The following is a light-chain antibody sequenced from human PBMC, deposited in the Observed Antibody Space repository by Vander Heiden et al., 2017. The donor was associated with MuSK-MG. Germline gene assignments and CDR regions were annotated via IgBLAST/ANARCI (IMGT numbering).Light chain of an antibody. V-gene: IGKV3-20*01. CDR1: QSVSNNY. Sequence: EIVMTQSPDTLSLSPGERATLSCRASQSVSNNYLAWYQHIPGQAHRLLIYGASSRATGIPDRFSGSGSGTDFTLTISRLEPEDFAVYYWQQYGSSPLTFGKGTKVEIK. CDR2: GAS. CDR3: QQYGSSPLT. J-gene: IGKJ1*01.